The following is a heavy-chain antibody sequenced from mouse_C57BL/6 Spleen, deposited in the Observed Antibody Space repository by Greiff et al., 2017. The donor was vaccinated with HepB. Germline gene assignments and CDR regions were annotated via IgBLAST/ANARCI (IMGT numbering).Heavy chain of an antibody. CDR1: GYTFTDYY. CDR3: ARDYGSSYFDY. J-gene: IGHJ2*01. V-gene: IGHV1-19*01. Sequence: EVKLMESGPVLVKPGASVKMSCKASGYTFTDYYMNWAKQSHGKSLEWIGVINPYNGGTSYNQKFKGKATLTVDKSSSTAYMELNSLTSEDSAVYYCARDYGSSYFDYWGQGTTLTVSS. CDR2: INPYNGGT. D-gene: IGHD1-1*01.